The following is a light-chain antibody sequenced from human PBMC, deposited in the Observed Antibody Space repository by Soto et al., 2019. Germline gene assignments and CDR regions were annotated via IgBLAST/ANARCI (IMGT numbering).Light chain of an antibody. J-gene: IGKJ4*01. CDR1: QSVLYSSNHQNY. V-gene: IGKV4-1*01. CDR3: QQYYTTPLT. Sequence: IVMTPSPDSLAVSLGGRATINCKSSQSVLYSSNHQNYLAWYQQKPGQPPQLLIYWASTRESGVPDRFSGSGSGTDFTLTISSLQAEDVAVYYCQQYYTTPLTFGGGTKVDIK. CDR2: WAS.